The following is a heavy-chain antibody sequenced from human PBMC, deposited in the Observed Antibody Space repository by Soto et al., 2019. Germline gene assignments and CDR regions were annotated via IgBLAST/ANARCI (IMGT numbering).Heavy chain of an antibody. CDR3: ARKGDYGDYDPIYYFDY. V-gene: IGHV3-30*03. J-gene: IGHJ4*02. CDR2: ISYDGSNK. Sequence: GGSLRLSCAASGFTFSSYGMHWVRQAPGKGLEWVAVISYDGSNKYYADSVKGRFTISRDNSKNTLYLQMNSLRAEDTAVYYCARKGDYGDYDPIYYFDYWGQGTLVTVSS. D-gene: IGHD4-17*01. CDR1: GFTFSSYG.